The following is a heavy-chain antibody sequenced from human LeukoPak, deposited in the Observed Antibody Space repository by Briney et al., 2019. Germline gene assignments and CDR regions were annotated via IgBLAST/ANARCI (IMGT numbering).Heavy chain of an antibody. V-gene: IGHV1-18*01. D-gene: IGHD6-19*01. CDR2: ISAYNGNT. CDR1: GYTFTSYG. CDR3: ARDRSSSGWLYFDY. Sequence: AASVKVSCKASGYTFTSYGISWVRQAPGQGLEWMGWISAYNGNTNYAQKLQGSVTMTKDTSTSTVYMELSSLRSEDTAVYYCARDRSSSGWLYFDYWGQGTLVTVSS. J-gene: IGHJ4*02.